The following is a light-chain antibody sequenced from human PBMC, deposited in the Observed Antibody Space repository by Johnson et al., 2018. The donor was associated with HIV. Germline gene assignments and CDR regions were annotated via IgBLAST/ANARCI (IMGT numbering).Light chain of an antibody. CDR1: SSNIGSHY. Sequence: QSVLTQPPSVSAAPGQKVTISCSGSSSNIGSHYVSWYQQVPGTAPRLVIYDTIKRHSGIPDRFSGSKSGTSATLGITGLQTGDEADYYCGTWDNSLSTGGGFGSVTKVTVL. CDR3: GTWDNSLSTGGG. V-gene: IGLV1-51*01. CDR2: DTI. J-gene: IGLJ1*01.